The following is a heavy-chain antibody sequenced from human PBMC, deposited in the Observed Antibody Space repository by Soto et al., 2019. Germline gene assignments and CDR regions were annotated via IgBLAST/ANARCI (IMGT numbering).Heavy chain of an antibody. Sequence: ASVKVSCKASGYTFTSYGISWVQQAPGQGLEWMGWISAYNGNTNYAQKLQGRVTMTTDTSTSTAYMELRSLRSDDTAVYYCARGHMVRGVHYYYYGMDVWGQGTTVTVSS. CDR3: ARGHMVRGVHYYYYGMDV. CDR2: ISAYNGNT. J-gene: IGHJ6*02. D-gene: IGHD3-10*01. V-gene: IGHV1-18*01. CDR1: GYTFTSYG.